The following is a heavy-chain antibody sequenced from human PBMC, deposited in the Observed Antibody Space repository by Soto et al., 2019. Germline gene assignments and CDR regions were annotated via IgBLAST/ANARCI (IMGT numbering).Heavy chain of an antibody. Sequence: ASVKVSCKASGYTFTSYAMHWVRQAPGQRLEWMGWINAGNGNTKYSQKFQGRVTITRDTSASTAYMELSSLRSEDTAVYYCARDKRGFWRAYYYSYMDVWGKGTTVTVSS. CDR1: GYTFTSYA. V-gene: IGHV1-3*01. CDR3: ARDKRGFWRAYYYSYMDV. J-gene: IGHJ6*03. D-gene: IGHD3-3*01. CDR2: INAGNGNT.